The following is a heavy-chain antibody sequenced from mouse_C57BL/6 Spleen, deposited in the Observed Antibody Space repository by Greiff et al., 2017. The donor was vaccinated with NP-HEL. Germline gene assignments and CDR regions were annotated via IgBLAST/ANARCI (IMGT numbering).Heavy chain of an antibody. D-gene: IGHD1-1*01. J-gene: IGHJ2*01. CDR1: GFTFSSYA. Sequence: EVQGVESGGGLVKPGGSLKLSCAASGFTFSSYAMSWVRQTPEKRLEWVATISDGGSYTYYPDNVKGRFTISRDNAKNNLYLQMSHLKSEDTAMYYCARRAEVVASYYFDYWGQGTTLTVSS. V-gene: IGHV5-4*01. CDR2: ISDGGSYT. CDR3: ARRAEVVASYYFDY.